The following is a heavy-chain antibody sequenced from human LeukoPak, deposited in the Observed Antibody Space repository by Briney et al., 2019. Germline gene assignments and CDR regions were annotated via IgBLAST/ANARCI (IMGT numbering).Heavy chain of an antibody. CDR2: ITPYNGNR. J-gene: IGHJ4*02. CDR1: GYTFTYRY. CDR3: ARSALYSTKSDYYFES. D-gene: IGHD2-2*01. V-gene: IGHV1-45*02. Sequence: WASVKVSCKASGYTFTYRYLHWVRQAPGQAFEWMGWITPYNGNRNYAKKFQDRVTITRDTSLSTAHMELSSLRSEDTAMYYCARSALYSTKSDYYFESWGQGTLVTVSS.